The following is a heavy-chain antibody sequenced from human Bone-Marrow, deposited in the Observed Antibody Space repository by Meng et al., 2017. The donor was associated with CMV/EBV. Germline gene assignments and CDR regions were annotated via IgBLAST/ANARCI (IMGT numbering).Heavy chain of an antibody. Sequence: GESLKISCAASGFTFSNAWMSWVRQAPGKGLEWVGRIKSKTDGGTTDYAAPVKGRFTISRDDSKNTLYLQMNSLKTEDTAVYYCTTEEQTYYFDYWGQGTLVTVSP. CDR1: GFTFSNAW. CDR3: TTEEQTYYFDY. CDR2: IKSKTDGGTT. V-gene: IGHV3-15*01. J-gene: IGHJ4*02. D-gene: IGHD1-26*01.